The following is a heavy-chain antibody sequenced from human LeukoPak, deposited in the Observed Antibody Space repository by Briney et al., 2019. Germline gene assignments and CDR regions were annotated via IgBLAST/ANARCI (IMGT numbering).Heavy chain of an antibody. CDR2: VSSSSSYI. V-gene: IGHV3-21*01. D-gene: IGHD4-17*01. J-gene: IGHJ6*02. CDR3: GSYDYGALLDGMDV. CDR1: GFTFSSYS. Sequence: PGGSLRLSCAASGFTFSSYSMNWVRQAPGKGLEWVSSVSSSSSYIYYADSVKGRFTISRDNAKNSLYLQMNSLRAEDTAVYYCGSYDYGALLDGMDVWGQGTTVTVSS.